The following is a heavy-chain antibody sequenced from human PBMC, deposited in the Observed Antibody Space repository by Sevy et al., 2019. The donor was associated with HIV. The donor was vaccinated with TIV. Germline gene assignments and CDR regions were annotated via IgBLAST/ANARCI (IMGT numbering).Heavy chain of an antibody. Sequence: ASVKVSCKASGYTFSMYGITWVRQAPGQGLESMGWISPYNGYTTYAQKFQGRAIMTTNVPATTAYLELSSLGSDDTAVYYCAKGLRGYLFGGEGACDYWGQGTLVTVSS. CDR2: ISPYNGYT. V-gene: IGHV1-18*01. CDR3: AKGLRGYLFGGEGACDY. CDR1: GYTFSMYG. J-gene: IGHJ4*02. D-gene: IGHD5-12*01.